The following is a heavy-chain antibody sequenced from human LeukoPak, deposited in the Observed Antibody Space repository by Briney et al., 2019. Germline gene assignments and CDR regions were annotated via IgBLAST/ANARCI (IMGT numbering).Heavy chain of an antibody. CDR1: GFTFSGSS. CDR2: IRGKPNSYAT. J-gene: IGHJ4*02. V-gene: IGHV3-73*01. Sequence: GGSLRLSCAASGFTFSGSSLQWVRQASGRGLEWLGRIRGKPNSYATAYAASVKSRFTISRDDSKNTAYLQMNSLKTEDTAVYYCTSNDFWSTYWGQGTLVTVSS. CDR3: TSNDFWSTY. D-gene: IGHD3-3*01.